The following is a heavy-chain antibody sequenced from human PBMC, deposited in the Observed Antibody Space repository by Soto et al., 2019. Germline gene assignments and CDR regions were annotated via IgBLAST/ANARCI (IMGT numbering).Heavy chain of an antibody. CDR1: GYIFTNYA. V-gene: IGHV1-3*01. J-gene: IGHJ6*04. CDR2: TNAGNGNT. D-gene: IGHD4-4*01. CDR3: AREQYGGGGGLDV. Sequence: QVHLVQSGAEVKKPGASVMLSCKASGYIFTNYAIHWVRQAPGQRLEWLGWTNAGNGNTKFSQRFQDRVTITRDTSARTAYMELRSLTSEDTAVYFCAREQYGGGGGLDVWGTGTTVIVSA.